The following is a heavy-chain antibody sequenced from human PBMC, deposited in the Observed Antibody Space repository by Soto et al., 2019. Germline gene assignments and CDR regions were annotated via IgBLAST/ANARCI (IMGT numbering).Heavy chain of an antibody. Sequence: QVRLVQSGPEVKKSGASVKVSCKASGYTFSSYGFNWVRQAPGQGFEWMGWISAYNGNSNSAQSLQGRITMTTDTSTSTGYMELRSLRPDDTAVYYCARGDYYDTTGGFSDYWGQGTLVTVSS. CDR2: ISAYNGNS. V-gene: IGHV1-18*04. J-gene: IGHJ4*02. D-gene: IGHD3-22*01. CDR3: ARGDYYDTTGGFSDY. CDR1: GYTFSSYG.